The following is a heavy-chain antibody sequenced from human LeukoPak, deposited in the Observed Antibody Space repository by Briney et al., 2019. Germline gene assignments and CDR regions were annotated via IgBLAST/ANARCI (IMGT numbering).Heavy chain of an antibody. CDR1: GITLSNYG. V-gene: IGHV3-23*01. CDR3: AKRAVVIRVILVGFHKDAPYFDS. CDR2: ISDSVGRT. Sequence: GGSLRLSCAVSGITLSNYGMSGVREAPGKGLEWVAGISDSVGRTNYADSVKGGFTISRDNPKNTLNLQMNSLRAEDTAVYFGAKRAVVIRVILVGFHKDAPYFDSWGQGALVTVSS. J-gene: IGHJ4*02. D-gene: IGHD3-22*01.